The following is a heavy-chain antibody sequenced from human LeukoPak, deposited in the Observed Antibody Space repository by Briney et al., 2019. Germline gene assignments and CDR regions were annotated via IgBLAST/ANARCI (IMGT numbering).Heavy chain of an antibody. Sequence: PGGSLRLSCTGSGFTFSGYWMSWVRQAPGKGRNGVANIKEDGSEKYCVDSVKGRFTVSRDNSKNTLYLQMNSLRAEDTAVYYCARDQVGSSGWIYWGQGTLVTVSS. D-gene: IGHD6-19*01. J-gene: IGHJ4*02. V-gene: IGHV3-7*03. CDR3: ARDQVGSSGWIY. CDR1: GFTFSGYW. CDR2: IKEDGSEK.